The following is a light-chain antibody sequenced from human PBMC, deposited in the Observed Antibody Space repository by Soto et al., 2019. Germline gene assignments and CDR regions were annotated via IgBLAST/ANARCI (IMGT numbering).Light chain of an antibody. V-gene: IGLV2-14*03. Sequence: QSVLTQPASVSGSPGQSITISCTGSSSDIGGYNFVSWYQLLPGEAPKLIIYDVSYRPSGVSGRFSGSKSDNTASLTMSGLRAEDEADYYCSSYTTGSTLFGTGTKVTVL. CDR2: DVS. J-gene: IGLJ1*01. CDR3: SSYTTGSTL. CDR1: SSDIGGYNF.